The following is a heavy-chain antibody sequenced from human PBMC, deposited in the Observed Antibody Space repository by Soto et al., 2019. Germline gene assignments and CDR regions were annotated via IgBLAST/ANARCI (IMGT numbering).Heavy chain of an antibody. CDR1: GYTFTSYG. Sequence: ASVKVSCKASGYTFTSYGISWVRQAPGQGLEWMGWVSAYNGDTNYSQNFQGRVTLTTDTSTSTAYMDLRSLRSDDTATYFCARDRGYCANGVCFRYDYWGQGTLVTVSS. J-gene: IGHJ4*02. CDR2: VSAYNGDT. CDR3: ARDRGYCANGVCFRYDY. D-gene: IGHD2-8*01. V-gene: IGHV1-18*01.